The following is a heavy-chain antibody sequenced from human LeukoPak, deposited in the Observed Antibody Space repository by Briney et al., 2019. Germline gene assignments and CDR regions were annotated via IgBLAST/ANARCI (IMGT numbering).Heavy chain of an antibody. V-gene: IGHV3-30*02. D-gene: IGHD6-19*01. CDR1: GFNFRSYG. CDR2: IRHDGSDK. Sequence: GGSLRLSRAASGFNFRSYGMHWVRQVPGKGLEWVAFIRHDGSDKYYADSVKGRFTITRDNSDETLYLQMSSLRVDDTAVYYCAKLGRVSVALYHFDYWGQGALVTVSS. J-gene: IGHJ4*02. CDR3: AKLGRVSVALYHFDY.